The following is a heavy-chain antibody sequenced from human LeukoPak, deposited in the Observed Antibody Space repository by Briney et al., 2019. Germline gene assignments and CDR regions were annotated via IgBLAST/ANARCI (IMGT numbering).Heavy chain of an antibody. V-gene: IGHV3-13*01. CDR2: IGTAGDT. D-gene: IGHD2-15*01. J-gene: IGHJ5*02. CDR3: ARGHYCSGGSCYSGWFDP. Sequence: LSGGSLRLSCAASGFTFSSYDMHWVRQATGKGLEWVSAIGTAGDTYYPGSVKGRFTISRENAKNSLYLQMNSLRAGDTAVYYCARGHYCSGGSCYSGWFDPWGQGTLATVSS. CDR1: GFTFSSYD.